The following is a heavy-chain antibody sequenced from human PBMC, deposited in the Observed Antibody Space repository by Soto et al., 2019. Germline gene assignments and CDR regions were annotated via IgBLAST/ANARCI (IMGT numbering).Heavy chain of an antibody. CDR1: GDSVSNNSTA. D-gene: IGHD2-2*02. CDR3: ARDALYRDYYYYMDV. J-gene: IGHJ6*03. V-gene: IGHV6-1*01. Sequence: QTLSLTCVISGDSVSNNSTAWNWIRQCPSRGLEWLGRAYYRSKWFNDYAESVKSRITINAETSKNQFSLQLNSVTPEDTAVYFCARDALYRDYYYYMDVWSKGTTVTVSS. CDR2: AYYRSKWFN.